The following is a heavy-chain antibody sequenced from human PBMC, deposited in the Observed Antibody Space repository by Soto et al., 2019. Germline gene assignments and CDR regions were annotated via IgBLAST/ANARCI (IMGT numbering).Heavy chain of an antibody. D-gene: IGHD3-10*01. CDR2: INHSGST. J-gene: IGHJ6*02. CDR1: GGSFSGYY. Sequence: SETLSLTCAVYGGSFSGYYWSWIRQPPGKGLEWIGEINHSGSTNYNPSLKSRVTISVDTSKNQFSLKLSSVTAADTAVYYCARGLKDGSGSYYRYSYYYYGMDVWGQGTTVTVSS. V-gene: IGHV4-34*01. CDR3: ARGLKDGSGSYYRYSYYYYGMDV.